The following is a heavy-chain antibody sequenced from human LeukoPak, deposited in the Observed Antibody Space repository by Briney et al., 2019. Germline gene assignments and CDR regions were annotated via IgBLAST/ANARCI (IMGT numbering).Heavy chain of an antibody. CDR3: ARAARSRFYGDWFDP. Sequence: SETLSLTCAVYGGSFSGYYWSWIRQPPGKGLEWIGEINHSGSTNYNPSLKSRVTISVDTSKNQFSLKLSSVTAADTAVYYCARAARSRFYGDWFDPWGQGTLVTVSS. CDR1: GGSFSGYY. D-gene: IGHD2/OR15-2a*01. CDR2: INHSGST. V-gene: IGHV4-34*01. J-gene: IGHJ5*02.